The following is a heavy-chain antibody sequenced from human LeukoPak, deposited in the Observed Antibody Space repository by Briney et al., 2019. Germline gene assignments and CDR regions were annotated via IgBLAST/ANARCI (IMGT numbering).Heavy chain of an antibody. CDR3: ARDPTSSIVVVPAAPGHWFDP. Sequence: ASVKVSCKASGYTFTGYYMHWVRQAPGQGLEWMGWINPNSGGTNYAQKFQGRATMTRDTSISTAYMELSRLRSDDTAVYYCARDPTSSIVVVPAAPGHWFDPWGQGTLVTVSS. CDR2: INPNSGGT. J-gene: IGHJ5*02. D-gene: IGHD2-2*01. CDR1: GYTFTGYY. V-gene: IGHV1-2*02.